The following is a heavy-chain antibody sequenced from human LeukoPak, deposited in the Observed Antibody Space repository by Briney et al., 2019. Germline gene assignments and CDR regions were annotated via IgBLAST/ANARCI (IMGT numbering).Heavy chain of an antibody. CDR1: GGSITSGGYY. D-gene: IGHD3-22*01. J-gene: IGHJ4*02. CDR3: ARDSSGYSLYDS. CDR2: IYYSGST. Sequence: SETLSLTCTVSGGSITSGGYYWSWIRRHPGKGLEWIGYIYYSGSTYYNPSLKSRITISIDTSKNQFSLNLSSVTAADTAVYYCARDSSGYSLYDSWGQGTLVTVSS. V-gene: IGHV4-31*03.